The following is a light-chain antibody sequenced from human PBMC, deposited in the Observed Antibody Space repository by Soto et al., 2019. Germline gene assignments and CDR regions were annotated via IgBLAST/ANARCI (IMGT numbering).Light chain of an antibody. V-gene: IGKV3-20*01. CDR3: QQYGSSPPNT. Sequence: IVLTQSPGTLSLSPGERATLSCRASQSVSSSYLAWYQQKPGQAPRLLIYGASSRATGIPDRFSGRGSGTDFTLTISRLEPEDFAVYYCQQYGSSPPNTFGQGPKLEIK. CDR2: GAS. CDR1: QSVSSSY. J-gene: IGKJ2*01.